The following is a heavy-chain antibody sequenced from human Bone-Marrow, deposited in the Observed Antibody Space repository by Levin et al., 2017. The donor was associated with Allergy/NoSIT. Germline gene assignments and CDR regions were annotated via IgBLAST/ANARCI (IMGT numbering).Heavy chain of an antibody. CDR2: IKQDGSEK. Sequence: PGGSLRLSCAASGFTFSSYWMSWVRQAPGKGLEWVANIKQDGSEKYYVDSVKGRFTISRDNAKNSLYLQMNSLRAEDTAVYYCARGTADIVATIDRYYFDYWGQGTLVTVSS. J-gene: IGHJ4*02. V-gene: IGHV3-7*03. D-gene: IGHD5-12*01. CDR3: ARGTADIVATIDRYYFDY. CDR1: GFTFSSYW.